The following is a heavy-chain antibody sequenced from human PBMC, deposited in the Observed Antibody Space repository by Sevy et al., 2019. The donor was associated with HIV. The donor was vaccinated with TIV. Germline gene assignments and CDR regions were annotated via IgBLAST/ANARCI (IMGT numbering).Heavy chain of an antibody. V-gene: IGHV3-23*01. D-gene: IGHD4-17*01. CDR1: GFIFNSYV. J-gene: IGHJ4*02. Sequence: GGCLRLSCAASGFIFNSYVMSWVRQAPGKGLEWISAISGSGGSTYYADSVKGRFTISRDNSRNILYLQMNSLRAEDSAVYYCCATGSVTTFHDYWGQGTLVTVSS. CDR2: ISGSGGST. CDR3: CATGSVTTFHDY.